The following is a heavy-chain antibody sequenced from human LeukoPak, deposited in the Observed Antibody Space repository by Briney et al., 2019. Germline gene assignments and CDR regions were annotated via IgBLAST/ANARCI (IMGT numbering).Heavy chain of an antibody. CDR2: IYYSGST. V-gene: IGHV4-39*01. J-gene: IGHJ6*02. D-gene: IGHD2-2*01. CDR1: GGSISSSSYY. CDR3: ASCSSPSCYYLGHYGMDV. Sequence: SETLSLTCTVSGGSISSSSYYWGWIRQPPGKGLEWIGSIYYSGSTYYNPSLKSRVTISVDTSKNQFSLKLSSVTAADTAVYYCASCSSPSCYYLGHYGMDVWGQGTTVTVSS.